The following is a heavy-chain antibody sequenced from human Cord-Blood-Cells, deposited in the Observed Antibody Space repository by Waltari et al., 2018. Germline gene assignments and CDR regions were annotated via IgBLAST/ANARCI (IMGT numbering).Heavy chain of an antibody. CDR1: GGSISSYY. V-gene: IGHV4-59*01. D-gene: IGHD5-18*01. CDR3: AGNTAMVGWFDP. CDR2: IYYSGST. J-gene: IGHJ5*02. Sequence: QVQLRESGPGLVKPSETLSLTCTVPGGSISSYYWSWIRQPPVKGLEWIGYIYYSGSTNYNPSLKSRVTISVDTSKNQFSLKLSSVTAADTAVYYCAGNTAMVGWFDPWGQGTLVTVSS.